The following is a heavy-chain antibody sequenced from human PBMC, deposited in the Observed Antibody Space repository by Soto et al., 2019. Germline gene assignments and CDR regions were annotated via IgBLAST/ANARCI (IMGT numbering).Heavy chain of an antibody. CDR1: GFIFTNCW. CDR2: IDTSGSST. V-gene: IGHV3-74*01. J-gene: IGHJ5*02. D-gene: IGHD6-13*01. CDR3: AKDSWYFHX. Sequence: GGSLRLSFEASGFIFTNCWMHWVRQVPGKGLVWVSRIDTSGSSTSYAYSVKVRFTISRDNAKNTVSLQMNSLRAEDTGVYYCAKDSWYFHXWSQGSLVTVSX.